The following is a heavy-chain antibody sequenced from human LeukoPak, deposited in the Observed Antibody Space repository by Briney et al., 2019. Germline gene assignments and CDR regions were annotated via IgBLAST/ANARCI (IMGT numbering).Heavy chain of an antibody. D-gene: IGHD6-19*01. CDR3: AREMIPEPPYSSGWYGPFDY. J-gene: IGHJ4*02. CDR1: GFTFSSYG. Sequence: PGRSLRLSCAASGFTFSSYGMHWVRQAPGKGLEWVAVISYDGSNKYYADSVKGRFTISRDNAKNSLYLQMNSLRAEDTAVYYCAREMIPEPPYSSGWYGPFDYWGQGTLVTVSS. V-gene: IGHV3-30*03. CDR2: ISYDGSNK.